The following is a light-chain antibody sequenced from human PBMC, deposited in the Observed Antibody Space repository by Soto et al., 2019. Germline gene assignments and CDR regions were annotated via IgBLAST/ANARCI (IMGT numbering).Light chain of an antibody. J-gene: IGLJ1*01. CDR3: QSYDSSPSGYV. CDR2: ANI. V-gene: IGLV1-40*01. CDR1: GSNIGAGYD. Sequence: QSVLTQPPSVSGAPGQRVTISCTGSGSNIGAGYDVHWYQQLPGTAPKLLIFANINRPSGVPDRFSGSKSGTSASLAITGLRAEDGADYYCQSYDSSPSGYVFGTGTKVTV.